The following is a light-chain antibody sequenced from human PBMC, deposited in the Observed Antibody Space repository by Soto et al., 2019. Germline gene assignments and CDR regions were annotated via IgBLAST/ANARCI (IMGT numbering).Light chain of an antibody. Sequence: QSALTQPASVSGSPGQSITISCTGTSSDVGAYNFVSWYQQHPGKAPKLMIFDVSSRPSGVSDRFSGSKSGNTASLTISGLQAEDDGDYYCTSDTSSSTRVFGSGTKVTVL. CDR1: SSDVGAYNF. CDR2: DVS. CDR3: TSDTSSSTRV. J-gene: IGLJ1*01. V-gene: IGLV2-14*03.